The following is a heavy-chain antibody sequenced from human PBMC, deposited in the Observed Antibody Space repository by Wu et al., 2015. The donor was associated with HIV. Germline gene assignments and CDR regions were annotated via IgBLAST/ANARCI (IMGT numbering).Heavy chain of an antibody. J-gene: IGHJ5*02. CDR2: IIPVGGST. Sequence: QVQLEQSGAEVKKPGASVKISCTASGYSFTDYYMHWVRQSPGQGLEWMGIIIPVGGSTSYAQKFQGRVTMTRDTSTATVYMELRSLRSEDTAVYSCARAGGFCSGTSCLDLWGQGTLVTV. CDR1: GYSFTDYY. V-gene: IGHV1-46*01. D-gene: IGHD2-2*03. CDR3: ARAGGFCSGTSCLDL.